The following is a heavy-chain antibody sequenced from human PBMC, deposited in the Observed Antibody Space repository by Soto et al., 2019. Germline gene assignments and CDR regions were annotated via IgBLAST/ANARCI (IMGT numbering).Heavy chain of an antibody. J-gene: IGHJ2*01. V-gene: IGHV4-39*01. Sequence: PSETLSLTCIVSGDSISSSSYYWVWIRQPPGKGLEWIGSIYYSGTTYYNPSLESRVTISIDTSKNQFSLKVSSLTAADTAVYYCAKTGPYDILTYWYFDLWGRGTLVTVYS. D-gene: IGHD3-9*01. CDR3: AKTGPYDILTYWYFDL. CDR1: GDSISSSSYY. CDR2: IYYSGTT.